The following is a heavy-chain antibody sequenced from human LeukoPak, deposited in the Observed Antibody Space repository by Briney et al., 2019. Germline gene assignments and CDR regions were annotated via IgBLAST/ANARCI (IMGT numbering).Heavy chain of an antibody. D-gene: IGHD1-26*01. CDR3: AREVERPNDAFDI. J-gene: IGHJ3*02. CDR1: GGTFSSYA. Sequence: SVKVSCKASGGTFSSYAISWVRQAPGQGLEWMGGIIPIFGTANYAQKFQGRVTITADESTSTAYMELSSLRSEDTAVYYCAREVERPNDAFDIWGQGTMVTVSS. CDR2: IIPIFGTA. V-gene: IGHV1-69*01.